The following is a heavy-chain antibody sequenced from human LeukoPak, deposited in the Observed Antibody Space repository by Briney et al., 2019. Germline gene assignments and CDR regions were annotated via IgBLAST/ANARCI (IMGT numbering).Heavy chain of an antibody. D-gene: IGHD6-6*01. CDR2: INHSGST. CDR3: ARDSSSSMNY. CDR1: GGSFSGYY. J-gene: IGHJ4*02. V-gene: IGHV4-34*01. Sequence: PSETLSLTCAVYGGSFSGYYWSWNRQPPGKGLEWIGEINHSGSTNYNPSLKSRVTISVDTSKNQFSLKLSSVTAADTAVYYCARDSSSSMNYWGQGTLVTVSS.